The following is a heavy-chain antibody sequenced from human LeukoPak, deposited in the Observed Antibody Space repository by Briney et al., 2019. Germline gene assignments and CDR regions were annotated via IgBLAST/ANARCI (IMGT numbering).Heavy chain of an antibody. CDR3: ARAQYSSSSAGGWFDP. D-gene: IGHD6-6*01. J-gene: IGHJ5*02. Sequence: NSSETLSLTCTVSGGSISSSSYYWGWIRQPPGKGLEWIGSIYYSGSTYYNPSLKSRVTISVDTSKNQFPLKLSSVTAADTAVYYCARAQYSSSSAGGWFDPWGQGTLVTVSS. V-gene: IGHV4-39*01. CDR2: IYYSGST. CDR1: GGSISSSSYY.